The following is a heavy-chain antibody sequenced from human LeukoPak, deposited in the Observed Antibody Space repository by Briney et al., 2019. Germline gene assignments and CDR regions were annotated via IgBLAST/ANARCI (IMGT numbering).Heavy chain of an antibody. CDR1: GYSFANYW. Sequence: AGESLKISCEGSGYSFANYWIVWVRQMPGKGLDWMGIIYPGDSYTRYSPSFQGQVTISADKSISTAYLQWSSLKASDTAMYYCARRFTGSYSFDYWGQGTLVTVSS. D-gene: IGHD1-26*01. V-gene: IGHV5-51*01. J-gene: IGHJ4*02. CDR3: ARRFTGSYSFDY. CDR2: IYPGDSYT.